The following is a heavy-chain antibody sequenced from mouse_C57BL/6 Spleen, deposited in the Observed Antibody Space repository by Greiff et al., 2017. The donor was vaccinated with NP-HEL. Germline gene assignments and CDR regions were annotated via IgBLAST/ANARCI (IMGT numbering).Heavy chain of an antibody. CDR2: INPNNGGT. J-gene: IGHJ1*03. Sequence: EVQLQQSGPELVKPGASVKISCKASGYTFTDYYMNWVKQSHGKSLEWIGDINPNNGGTSYNQKFKGKATLTVDKSSSTAYMELRSLTSEDSAVYYCARFPYYYGSSGYFDVWGTGTTVTVSS. CDR1: GYTFTDYY. CDR3: ARFPYYYGSSGYFDV. D-gene: IGHD1-1*01. V-gene: IGHV1-26*01.